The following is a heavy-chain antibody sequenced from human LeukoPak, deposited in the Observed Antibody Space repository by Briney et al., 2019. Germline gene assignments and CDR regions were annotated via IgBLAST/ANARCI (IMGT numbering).Heavy chain of an antibody. CDR3: AREEPRYYDSSRGFDY. J-gene: IGHJ4*02. CDR2: INHSGST. D-gene: IGHD3-22*01. V-gene: IGHV4-34*01. Sequence: SETLSLTCAVYGGSFSGYYWSWIRQPPGKGLEWIGEINHSGSTNYNPSLKSRVTISVDTSKNQFSLKLSSVTAADTAVYYCAREEPRYYDSSRGFDYWGQGTLVTVSS. CDR1: GGSFSGYY.